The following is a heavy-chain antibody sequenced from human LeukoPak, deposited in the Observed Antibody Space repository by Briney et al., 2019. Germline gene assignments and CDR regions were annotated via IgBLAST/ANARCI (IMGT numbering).Heavy chain of an antibody. CDR2: INPNSGGT. CDR1: GYTFTGYY. J-gene: IGHJ3*02. D-gene: IGHD3-22*01. V-gene: IGHV1-2*06. Sequence: ASVKVSCKASGYTFTGYYMHWVRQAPGQGLEWMGRINPNSGGTNYAQKFQGRVTMTRDTSISTDYMELSRLRSDDTAVYYCAMYYYDSSGYGAFDIWGQGTMVTVTS. CDR3: AMYYYDSSGYGAFDI.